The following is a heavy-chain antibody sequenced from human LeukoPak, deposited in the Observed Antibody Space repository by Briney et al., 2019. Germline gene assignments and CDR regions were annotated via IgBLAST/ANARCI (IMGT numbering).Heavy chain of an antibody. V-gene: IGHV1-2*06. D-gene: IGHD2-15*01. CDR2: INPNSGGT. J-gene: IGHJ4*02. CDR3: ARGRRSGGSCYSDY. CDR1: GYTFTGYY. Sequence: GASVKVSCKASGYTFTGYYMHWVRQAPGQGLEWMGRINPNSGGTNYAQKFQGRATMTRDTSISTAYMELSRLRSDDTAVYYCARGRRSGGSCYSDYWGQGTLVTVSS.